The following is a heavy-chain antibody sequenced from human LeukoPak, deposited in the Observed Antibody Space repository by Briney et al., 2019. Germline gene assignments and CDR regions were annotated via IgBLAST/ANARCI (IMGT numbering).Heavy chain of an antibody. CDR1: GYTFTSYG. CDR3: AREDYLELQNYYYYYGMDV. D-gene: IGHD1-7*01. Sequence: ASVKVSCKASGYTFTSYGINWMRQAPGQGLEWMGWINAGNGNTKYSQKFQGRVTITRDTSASTAHMELSSLVSEDTAVYYCAREDYLELQNYYYYYGMDVWGQGTTVTVSS. V-gene: IGHV1-3*01. CDR2: INAGNGNT. J-gene: IGHJ6*02.